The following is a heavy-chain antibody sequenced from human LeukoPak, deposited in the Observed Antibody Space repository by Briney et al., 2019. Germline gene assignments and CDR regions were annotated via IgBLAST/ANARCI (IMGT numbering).Heavy chain of an antibody. D-gene: IGHD1-7*01. CDR1: GYTFTGYY. Sequence: ASVKVSCKASGYTFTGYYIDWVRQAPGHGLEWMGWITPNSGGTKYGEKFQGRVTMTRDTSISTAYMELSSLRSDDTAVYYCARVLRWNYVEDAFDIWGQGTMVTVSS. CDR2: ITPNSGGT. J-gene: IGHJ3*02. CDR3: ARVLRWNYVEDAFDI. V-gene: IGHV1-2*02.